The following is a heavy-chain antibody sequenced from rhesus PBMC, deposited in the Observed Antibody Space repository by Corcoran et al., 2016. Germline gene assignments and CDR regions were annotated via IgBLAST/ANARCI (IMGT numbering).Heavy chain of an antibody. D-gene: IGHD4-29*01. CDR3: ARLTTVAATWFYGLDS. CDR2: IKGNIGST. Sequence: QVQLQESGPGLVKPSETLSLTCAVSGGSFSSYWWSWIRQPPGKGLEWIGEIKGNIGSTNYIPPLESRDCISKDASENQFSLKLSSVRAGDSAVYYCARLTTVAATWFYGLDSWGQGVVVTVSS. CDR1: GGSFSSYW. V-gene: IGHV4-80*01. J-gene: IGHJ6*01.